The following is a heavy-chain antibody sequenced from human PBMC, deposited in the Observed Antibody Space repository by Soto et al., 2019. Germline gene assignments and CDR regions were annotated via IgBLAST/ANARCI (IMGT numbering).Heavy chain of an antibody. D-gene: IGHD4-17*01. CDR3: AREPDYGDYSSSTLDI. CDR2: IIPIFGTA. CDR1: GGTISRCP. V-gene: IGHV1-69*13. Sequence: ASVNVSCKSSGGTISRCPISWVLQNPGQGLEWMGGIIPIFGTANYAQKFQGRVTITADESTSTAYMELSSLRSEDTAVYYCAREPDYGDYSSSTLDICGQGTMVTVSS. J-gene: IGHJ3*02.